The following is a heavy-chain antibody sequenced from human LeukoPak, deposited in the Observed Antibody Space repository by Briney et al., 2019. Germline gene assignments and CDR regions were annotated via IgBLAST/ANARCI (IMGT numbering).Heavy chain of an antibody. CDR3: AREQRSWDYYYGMDV. V-gene: IGHV3-11*01. CDR2: ISSSGSTI. CDR1: GFTFSDYY. J-gene: IGHJ6*02. Sequence: GGSLRLSCAASGFTFSDYYMSWIRQAPGKGLEWVSYISSSGSTIYYADSVKGRFTISRDNAKNSLYLQMNSLRAEDTAVYYCAREQRSWDYYYGMDVWGQGTTVTVSS. D-gene: IGHD7-27*01.